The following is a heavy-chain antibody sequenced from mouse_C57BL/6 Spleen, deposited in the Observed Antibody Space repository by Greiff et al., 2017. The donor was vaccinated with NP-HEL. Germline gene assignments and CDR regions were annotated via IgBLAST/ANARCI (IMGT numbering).Heavy chain of an antibody. J-gene: IGHJ1*03. V-gene: IGHV1-18*01. CDR2: INPNNGGT. CDR1: GYTFTDYN. Sequence: VQLQQSGPELVKPGASVKIPCKASGYTFTDYNMDWVKQSHGKSLEWIGDINPNNGGTIYNQKFKGKATLTVDKSSSTAYMELRSLTSEDTAVYYCARVTVVAPDGWYFDVWGTGTTVTVSS. CDR3: ARVTVVAPDGWYFDV. D-gene: IGHD1-1*01.